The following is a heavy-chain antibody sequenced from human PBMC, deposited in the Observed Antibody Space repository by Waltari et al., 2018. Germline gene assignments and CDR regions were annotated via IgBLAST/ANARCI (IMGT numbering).Heavy chain of an antibody. Sequence: EVQLVESGGALVQPGGSLRLSCAASGFTFGAYRMNWVRQAPGKGPEGVSYISSRSNSIYYGDSVKRRFTISRANAKNSLFLQMNSLRDEDPAVYYCERSKANPDGRPFDYWGQGILVTVCS. CDR2: ISSRSNSI. V-gene: IGHV3-48*02. CDR3: ERSKANPDGRPFDY. CDR1: GFTFGAYR. J-gene: IGHJ4*02.